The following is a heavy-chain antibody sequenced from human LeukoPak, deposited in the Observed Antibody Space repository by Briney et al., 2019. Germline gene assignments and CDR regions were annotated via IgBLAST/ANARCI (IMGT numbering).Heavy chain of an antibody. Sequence: GASVKVSCKASGYTFTGYYMHWVRQAPGQGLEWMGIINPSRGSTSYAQKFQGRVTMTRDTSTSTVYMELSSLRSEDTAVYYCARPTSIIPASNIYYYFYAMDVWGQGTTVTVSS. CDR3: ARPTSIIPASNIYYYFYAMDV. CDR1: GYTFTGYY. V-gene: IGHV1-46*01. J-gene: IGHJ6*02. D-gene: IGHD2-2*01. CDR2: INPSRGST.